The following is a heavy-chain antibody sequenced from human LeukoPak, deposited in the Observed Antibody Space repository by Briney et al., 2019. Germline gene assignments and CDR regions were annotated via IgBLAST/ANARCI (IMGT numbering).Heavy chain of an antibody. CDR1: GYSLIGYY. CDR2: VNPNSGVT. J-gene: IGHJ4*01. Sequence: ASVKVSCKASGYSLIGYYIHWVRQAPGQGLEWMGSVNPNSGVTDYAQKFQGRITMTRDTAISTAYMELNRLTSDDTAVYYCARDTGFPFFDFWGHGALVTVSS. CDR3: ARDTGFPFFDF. V-gene: IGHV1-2*02.